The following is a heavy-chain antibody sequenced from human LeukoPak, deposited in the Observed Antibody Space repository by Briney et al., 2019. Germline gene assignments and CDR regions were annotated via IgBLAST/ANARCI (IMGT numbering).Heavy chain of an antibody. V-gene: IGHV3-49*04. CDR3: TREDVGTIRYFDY. D-gene: IGHD1-26*01. J-gene: IGHJ4*02. Sequence: GGSLRLSCTTSGFTVGTYAMGWVRQAPGKGLEWVGFIRSRDFGGTPEYAASVKGRFTISRDDSKSIAYLQMNSLTTEDTAVYYCTREDVGTIRYFDYWGQGTLVTVSS. CDR1: GFTVGTYA. CDR2: IRSRDFGGTP.